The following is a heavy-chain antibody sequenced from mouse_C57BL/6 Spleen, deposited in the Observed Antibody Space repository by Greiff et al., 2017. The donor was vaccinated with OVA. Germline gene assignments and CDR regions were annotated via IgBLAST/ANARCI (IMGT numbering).Heavy chain of an antibody. CDR1: GYAFSSSW. CDR3: GRSNRDWYFDV. J-gene: IGHJ1*03. D-gene: IGHD4-1*01. CDR2: IYPGDGDT. Sequence: VQLQQSGPELVKPGASVKISCKASGYAFSSSWMNWVKQRPGKGLEWIGRIYPGDGDTNYNGKFKGKATLTADKSSSTAYMQLSSLTSEDSAVYFGGRSNRDWYFDVWGTGTTVTVSS. V-gene: IGHV1-82*01.